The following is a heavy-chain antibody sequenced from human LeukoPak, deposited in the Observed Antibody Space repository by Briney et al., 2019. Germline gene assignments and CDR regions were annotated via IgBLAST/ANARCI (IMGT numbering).Heavy chain of an antibody. CDR1: GFTFDDYA. D-gene: IGHD3-10*01. CDR2: ISWNSGSI. Sequence: GGSLRLSCAASGFTFDDYAMHWVRQAPGKGLEWVSGISWNSGSIGYADPVKGRFTISRDNAKNSLYLQMNSLRAEDTAVYYCARDHGGFGELSTFDPWGQGTLVTVSS. J-gene: IGHJ5*02. V-gene: IGHV3-9*01. CDR3: ARDHGGFGELSTFDP.